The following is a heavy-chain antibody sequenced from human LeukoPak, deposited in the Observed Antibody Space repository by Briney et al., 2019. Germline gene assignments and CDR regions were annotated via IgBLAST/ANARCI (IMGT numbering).Heavy chain of an antibody. V-gene: IGHV6-1*01. CDR2: TYYRSKWYN. CDR1: GDSVSSNSAA. Sequence: SQTLSLTCAISGDSVSSNSAAWNWIRQSPSRGLEWLGRTYYRSKWYNDYAVSVKSRITIIPDTSKNQFSLQLNSVTPEDTAVYYCARDGSGYYQTPRYYYYYYMDVWGKGTTVTVSS. J-gene: IGHJ6*03. D-gene: IGHD3-22*01. CDR3: ARDGSGYYQTPRYYYYYYMDV.